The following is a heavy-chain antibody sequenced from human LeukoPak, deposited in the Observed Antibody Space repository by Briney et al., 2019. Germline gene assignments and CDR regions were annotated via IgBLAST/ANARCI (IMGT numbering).Heavy chain of an antibody. D-gene: IGHD6-13*01. V-gene: IGHV1-18*01. CDR3: ARDPGIAAAVYYYYGMDV. CDR1: GYTFTSYG. Sequence: ASVKVSCKASGYTFTSYGISWVRQAPGQGLEWMGWISACNGNTNYAQKLQGRVTMTTDTSTSTAYMELRSLRSDDTAVYYCARDPGIAAAVYYYYGMDVWGQGTTVTVSS. J-gene: IGHJ6*02. CDR2: ISACNGNT.